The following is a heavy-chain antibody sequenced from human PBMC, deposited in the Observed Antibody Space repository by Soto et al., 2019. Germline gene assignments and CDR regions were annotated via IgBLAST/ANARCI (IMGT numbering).Heavy chain of an antibody. D-gene: IGHD3-22*01. CDR3: AKDPRDYYDSSVYSYYFDY. V-gene: IGHV3-23*01. CDR1: GFTFSSYA. Sequence: GWSLRLSCAASGFTFSSYAMSWVRQAPGKGLEWVSAISGSGGSTYYADSVKGRFTISRDNSKNTLYLQMNSLRDEDMAVYSCAKDPRDYYDSSVYSYYFDYGGQGT. CDR2: ISGSGGST. J-gene: IGHJ4*02.